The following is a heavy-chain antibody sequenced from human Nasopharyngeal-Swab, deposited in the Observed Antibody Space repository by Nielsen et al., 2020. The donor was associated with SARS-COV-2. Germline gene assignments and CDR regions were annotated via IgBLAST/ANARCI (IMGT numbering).Heavy chain of an antibody. CDR3: ARDHLMTVTIPYYYYGMDV. J-gene: IGHJ6*02. Sequence: GESLKISCVASGFTFSSSAISWVRQAPGMGLEWVSVIGAGGNTIYADSVKGRFTISRDNSKNTVYLQMNSLRAEDTAVYYCARDHLMTVTIPYYYYGMDVWGQGTTVTVSS. CDR2: IGAGGNT. V-gene: IGHV3-23*01. CDR1: GFTFSSSA. D-gene: IGHD4-11*01.